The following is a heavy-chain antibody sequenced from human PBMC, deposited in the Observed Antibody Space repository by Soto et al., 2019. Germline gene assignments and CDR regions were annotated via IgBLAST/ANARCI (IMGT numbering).Heavy chain of an antibody. D-gene: IGHD5-12*01. Sequence: SETLSLTCIVSGGSISSDYWSWIRQPPGKGLEWIGYIYYSGTTNYNPSLKSRVSISLDTSKKQFSLKLSSVTAADTAVYYCARQGYRGYSGYDPFDYWGQGTLVTVSS. CDR1: GGSISSDY. V-gene: IGHV4-59*01. CDR3: ARQGYRGYSGYDPFDY. J-gene: IGHJ4*02. CDR2: IYYSGTT.